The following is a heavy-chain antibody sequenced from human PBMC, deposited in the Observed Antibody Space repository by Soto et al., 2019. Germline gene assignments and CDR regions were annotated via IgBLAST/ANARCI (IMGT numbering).Heavy chain of an antibody. V-gene: IGHV3-23*01. D-gene: IGHD3-3*01. CDR2: ISGSGGST. Sequence: GGSLRLSCAASGFTFSSYAMSWVRQAPGKGLEWVSAISGSGGSTYYADSVKGRFTISRDNSKNTLYLQMNSLRAEDTAVYYCAKPTTIFGVVIISPFDYWGQGTLVTVSS. CDR3: AKPTTIFGVVIISPFDY. CDR1: GFTFSSYA. J-gene: IGHJ4*02.